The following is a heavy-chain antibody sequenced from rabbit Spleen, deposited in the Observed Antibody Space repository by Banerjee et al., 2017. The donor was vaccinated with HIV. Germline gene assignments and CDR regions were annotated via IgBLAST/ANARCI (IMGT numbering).Heavy chain of an antibody. Sequence: QEQLVESGGGLVQPGGSLALTCTASGFSFSTSYVMCWVRQAPGKGLEWIGCINTGNVNTWYASWAKGRFTFSKTSSTTVTLQMTSLTDADTATYFCARDMGVAAGYYFNLWGPGTLVTVS. J-gene: IGHJ4*01. CDR3: ARDMGVAAGYYFNL. D-gene: IGHD4-1*01. CDR1: GFSFSTSYV. V-gene: IGHV1S45*01. CDR2: INTGNVNT.